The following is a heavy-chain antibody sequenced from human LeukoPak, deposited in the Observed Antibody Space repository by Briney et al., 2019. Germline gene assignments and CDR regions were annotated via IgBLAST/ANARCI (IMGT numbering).Heavy chain of an antibody. CDR2: IIPILGIA. V-gene: IGHV1-69*04. CDR3: ARVGWFDP. CDR1: GGTFSSYA. Sequence: SVKVSCKASGGTFSSYAVSWVRQAPGQGLEWMGRIIPILGIANYAQKFQGRVTITADKSTSTAYMELSSLRSEDTAVYYCARVGWFDPWGQGTLVTVSS. J-gene: IGHJ5*02.